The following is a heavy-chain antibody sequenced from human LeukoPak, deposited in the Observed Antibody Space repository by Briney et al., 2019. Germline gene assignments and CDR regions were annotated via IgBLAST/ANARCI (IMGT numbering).Heavy chain of an antibody. Sequence: GGSLRLSCAASGFTFSHYGMHWVRQAPGKGLEWVAVISYDGSNRYYGDSVKGRFTISRDNSKNTLNLQMNSLRAEDTAVYYCAKVVGDGTYYYYGVDVWGQGTTVTVSS. D-gene: IGHD3-16*01. CDR3: AKVVGDGTYYYYGVDV. CDR2: ISYDGSNR. J-gene: IGHJ6*02. V-gene: IGHV3-30*18. CDR1: GFTFSHYG.